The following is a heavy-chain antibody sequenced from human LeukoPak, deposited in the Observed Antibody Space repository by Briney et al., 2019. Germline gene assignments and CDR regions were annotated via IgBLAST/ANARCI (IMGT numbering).Heavy chain of an antibody. J-gene: IGHJ4*02. D-gene: IGHD3-22*01. V-gene: IGHV1-18*01. CDR3: AREVTMKGYYFDY. Sequence: ASVKVSCKASGYTFTSYGISWVRQAPGQGLEWMGWISAYNGNTNYAQKLQGRVTMTTDTSTSTAYVELRSLRSDDTAVYYCAREVTMKGYYFDYWGQGTLVTVSS. CDR1: GYTFTSYG. CDR2: ISAYNGNT.